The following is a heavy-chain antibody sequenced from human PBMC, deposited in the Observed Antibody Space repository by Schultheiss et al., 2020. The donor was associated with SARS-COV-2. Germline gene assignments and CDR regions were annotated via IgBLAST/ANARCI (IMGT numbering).Heavy chain of an antibody. CDR2: IRSKANSYAT. D-gene: IGHD6-13*01. V-gene: IGHV3-73*01. Sequence: GESLKISCAASGFTFSGSAMHWVRQASGKGLEWVGRIRSKANSYATAYAASVKGRFTISRDDSKNTAYLQMNSLKTEDTAVYYCTRQQLAQTAYYYYYYGMDVWGQGTTVTVSS. CDR3: TRQQLAQTAYYYYYYGMDV. CDR1: GFTFSGSA. J-gene: IGHJ6*02.